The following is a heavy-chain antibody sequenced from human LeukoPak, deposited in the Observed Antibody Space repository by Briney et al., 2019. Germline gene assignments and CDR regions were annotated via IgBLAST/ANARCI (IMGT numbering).Heavy chain of an antibody. CDR2: ISYDGSNK. CDR1: GFTFSSYA. CDR3: ARGFSSSSRWLGRQLDY. Sequence: GGSLRLSCAASGFTFSSYAMHWVRQAPGKGLEWVAVISYDGSNKYYADSVKGRFTISSDNAKNSLYLQMNSLRAEDTAVYYCARGFSSSSRWLGRQLDYWGQGTLVTVSS. J-gene: IGHJ4*02. V-gene: IGHV3-30-3*01. D-gene: IGHD6-6*01.